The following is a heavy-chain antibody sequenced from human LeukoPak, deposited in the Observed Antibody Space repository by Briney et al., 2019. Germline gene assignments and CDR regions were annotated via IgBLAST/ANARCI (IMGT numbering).Heavy chain of an antibody. Sequence: PGGSLRLSCTGSGFTVSSSYMSWVRQTPGKGLEWVSVMYSGGTTYYADSVKGRFTISRDSSKNTVNLQMNSLRAEDTAVYYCARXRXXXXCLGHWGQGXLVTVS. CDR2: MYSGGTT. CDR3: ARXRXXXXCLGH. V-gene: IGHV3-66*01. J-gene: IGHJ4*02. CDR1: GFTVSSSY.